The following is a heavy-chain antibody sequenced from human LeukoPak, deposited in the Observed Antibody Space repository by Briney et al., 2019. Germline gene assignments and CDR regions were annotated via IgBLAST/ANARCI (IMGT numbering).Heavy chain of an antibody. V-gene: IGHV3-74*01. CDR3: ARPGVGFDC. CDR2: VNPDGQMT. J-gene: IGHJ4*02. CDR1: GFIFSDYW. D-gene: IGHD3-3*01. Sequence: GGSLRLSCAASGFIFSDYWMHWVRQVPGQGLVWVARVNPDGQMTSYADFVKGRFSIFRDNAKNTLYLQMHSLGTEDTAVYYCARPGVGFDCWGQGTLVTVSS.